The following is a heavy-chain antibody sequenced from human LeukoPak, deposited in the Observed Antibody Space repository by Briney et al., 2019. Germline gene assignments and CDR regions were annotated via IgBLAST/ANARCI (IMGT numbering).Heavy chain of an antibody. CDR2: INHSGST. D-gene: IGHD6-6*01. V-gene: IGHV4-34*01. Sequence: SETLSLTCAVYGGSFSGYYWSWIRQPPGKGLEWIGEINHSGSTNYNPSLKSRVTISVDTSKNQFSLKLSSVTAADTAVYYCAREGSSSDNEYNWFDPWAREPWSPSPQ. CDR1: GGSFSGYY. CDR3: AREGSSSDNEYNWFDP. J-gene: IGHJ5*02.